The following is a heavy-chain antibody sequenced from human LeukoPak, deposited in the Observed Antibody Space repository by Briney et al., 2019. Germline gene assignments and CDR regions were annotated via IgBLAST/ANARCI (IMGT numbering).Heavy chain of an antibody. J-gene: IGHJ4*02. V-gene: IGHV3-7*04. CDR1: GFTFRSYW. CDR3: AGYGHDGGLDY. D-gene: IGHD3-16*01. CDR2: IKPDGSAK. Sequence: GGSLRLSCAASGFTFRSYWMSWVRQAPGKGLEWVANIKPDGSAKYYVDSVRGRFTISRDNAKDSLSLQMNSLRAEDTAVYYCAGYGHDGGLDYWGQGTLVTASS.